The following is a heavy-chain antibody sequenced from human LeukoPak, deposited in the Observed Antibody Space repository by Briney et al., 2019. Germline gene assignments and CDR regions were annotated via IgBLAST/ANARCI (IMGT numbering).Heavy chain of an antibody. D-gene: IGHD2-2*01. V-gene: IGHV4-34*01. CDR1: GGSFSGYY. J-gene: IGHJ4*02. CDR3: ARGRRYCSSTSCYGYWFDY. CDR2: INHSGST. Sequence: PSETLSLTCAVCGGSFSGYYWSWIRQPPGKGLEWIGEINHSGSTNYNPSLKSRVTISVDTSKNQFSLKLSSVTAADTAVYYCARGRRYCSSTSCYGYWFDYWGQGTLVTVSS.